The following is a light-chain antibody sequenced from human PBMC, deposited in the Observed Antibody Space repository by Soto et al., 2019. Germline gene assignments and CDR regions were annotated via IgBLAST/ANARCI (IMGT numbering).Light chain of an antibody. CDR3: QHYGFSPRWT. V-gene: IGKV3-20*01. Sequence: PGGRATLSCRASQSVSSSYLAWYQQKPGQAPRLLIYGASRRATGIPDRFSGSGSGTDFTLTISRLEPEDFAVYYCQHYGFSPRWTFGQGTKVDIK. CDR1: QSVSSSY. J-gene: IGKJ1*01. CDR2: GAS.